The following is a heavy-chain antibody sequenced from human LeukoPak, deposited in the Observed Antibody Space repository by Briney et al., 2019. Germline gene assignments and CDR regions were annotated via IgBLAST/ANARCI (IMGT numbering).Heavy chain of an antibody. Sequence: SETLSLTCTVSGGSISSGDYYWSRIRQPPGKGLEWIGYIYYSGSTNYNPSLKSRVTISVDTSKNQFSLKLSSVTAADTAVYYCARQYYYDSSGYYPYYFDYWGQGTLVTVSS. CDR3: ARQYYYDSSGYYPYYFDY. CDR2: IYYSGST. V-gene: IGHV4-61*08. J-gene: IGHJ4*02. CDR1: GGSISSGDYY. D-gene: IGHD3-22*01.